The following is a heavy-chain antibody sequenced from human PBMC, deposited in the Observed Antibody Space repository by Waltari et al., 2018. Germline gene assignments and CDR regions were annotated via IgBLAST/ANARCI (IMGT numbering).Heavy chain of an antibody. CDR3: VRVTQVWLRGFYHPYMDV. D-gene: IGHD3-9*01. Sequence: QMLLQQWGAGLLKPSATLSLTCSLSGGSFLDYDWGWIRQPPGKGLEWIGQISQSGTTTSNPSLRRRVSLSLDASQKRFGLKMTSVSASDSAIFYCVRVTQVWLRGFYHPYMDVWGRGTTVIVSS. CDR2: ISQSGTT. V-gene: IGHV4-34*02. CDR1: GGSFLDYD. J-gene: IGHJ6*03.